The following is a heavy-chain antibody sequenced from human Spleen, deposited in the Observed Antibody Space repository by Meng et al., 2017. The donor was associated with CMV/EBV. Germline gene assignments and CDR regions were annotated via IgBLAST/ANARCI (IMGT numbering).Heavy chain of an antibody. D-gene: IGHD6-6*01. CDR2: IYSGGST. J-gene: IGHJ5*02. Sequence: GGSLRLSCAASGFTVSSNYMSWVRQAPGKGLEWVSVIYSGGSTYYADSVKGRFTISRDNSKNTLYLQMNSLRAEDTAVYYCARGAYSSSLGPWGQGTLVTVPQ. CDR3: ARGAYSSSLGP. V-gene: IGHV3-53*01. CDR1: GFTVSSNY.